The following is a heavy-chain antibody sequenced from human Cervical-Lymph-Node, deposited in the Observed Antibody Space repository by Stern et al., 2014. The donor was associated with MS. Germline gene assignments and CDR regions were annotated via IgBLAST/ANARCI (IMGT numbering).Heavy chain of an antibody. J-gene: IGHJ4*02. V-gene: IGHV3-30-3*01. CDR1: GFPFSEFA. D-gene: IGHD1-26*01. CDR3: AREAVGAIYFDY. Sequence: VQLQESGRGVVQPGRSLSLSCAASGFPFSEFAMHWVRQAPGKGLGWVAIMSSDGSAKSYADSVKGRFTISRDNSKNTLSLEMNSLRAEDTAVYDCAREAVGAIYFDYWGQGPLVTVSS. CDR2: MSSDGSAK.